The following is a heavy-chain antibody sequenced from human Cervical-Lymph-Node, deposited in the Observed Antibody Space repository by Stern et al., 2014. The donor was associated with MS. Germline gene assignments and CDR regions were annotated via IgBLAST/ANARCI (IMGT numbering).Heavy chain of an antibody. V-gene: IGHV3-21*01. J-gene: IGHJ4*02. CDR1: GFTFSDYS. Sequence: EVQLVESGGGLVKPGGSLRLSCVASGFTFSDYSVNWVRQAPGKGLEWVSSISSTGTYIYYADSVKGRFPISRDNAKNSLYLQMNSLRAEDTAVYYCATDLMTTVTTIEYWGQGALVTVSS. D-gene: IGHD4-17*01. CDR2: ISSTGTYI. CDR3: ATDLMTTVTTIEY.